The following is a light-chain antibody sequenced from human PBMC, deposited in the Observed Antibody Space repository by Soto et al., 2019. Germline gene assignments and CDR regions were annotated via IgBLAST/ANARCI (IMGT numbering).Light chain of an antibody. V-gene: IGKV3-11*01. CDR3: QQRRDWPLT. J-gene: IGKJ4*01. CDR2: DAS. CDR1: QSVSSY. Sequence: EIVLTQSPATLSLSPGERATLSCRASQSVSSYLAWYQQKRGLAPRLLIYDASNRATGIPARFSGSGSGTDFTLSISSLEPEDFAVYYCQQRRDWPLTFGGGTKVEIK.